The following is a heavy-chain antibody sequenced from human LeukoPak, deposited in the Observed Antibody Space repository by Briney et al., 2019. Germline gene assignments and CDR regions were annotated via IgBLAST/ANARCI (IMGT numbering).Heavy chain of an antibody. Sequence: SETLSLTCAVYGGSFSGYYWSWIRQPPGKGLEWIGEINHSGSTNYNPSLKSRVTISGDTSKNHFSLNLSSVTAADTAIYYCARGRYYYDSSGYPYNWFDPWGQGTLVTVSS. V-gene: IGHV4-34*01. J-gene: IGHJ5*02. CDR1: GGSFSGYY. CDR3: ARGRYYYDSSGYPYNWFDP. CDR2: INHSGST. D-gene: IGHD3-22*01.